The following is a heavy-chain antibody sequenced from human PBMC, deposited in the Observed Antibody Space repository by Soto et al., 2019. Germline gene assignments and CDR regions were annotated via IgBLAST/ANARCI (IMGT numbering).Heavy chain of an antibody. J-gene: IGHJ6*02. Sequence: PGGSLRLSCAASGFTFSDYYMTWIRQAPGKGLEWLSYISSSGGLIYYADSVKGRFTISRDNAKKSLYLQMNSLRAEDTAVYYCARDRYDFWSGSEHYGMDVWGQGTTVTVSS. CDR2: ISSSGGLI. CDR3: ARDRYDFWSGSEHYGMDV. V-gene: IGHV3-11*01. D-gene: IGHD3-3*01. CDR1: GFTFSDYY.